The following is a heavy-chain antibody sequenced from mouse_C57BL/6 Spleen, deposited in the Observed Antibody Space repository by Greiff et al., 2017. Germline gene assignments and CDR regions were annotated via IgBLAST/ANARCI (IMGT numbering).Heavy chain of an antibody. CDR1: GFTFSDYG. CDR2: ISSGSSTI. D-gene: IGHD1-1*01. J-gene: IGHJ2*01. V-gene: IGHV5-17*01. Sequence: EVMLVESGGGLVKPGGSLKLSCAASGFTFSDYGMHWVRQAPEKGLEWVAYISSGSSTIYYADTVKGRFTISRDNAKNTLFLQMTSLRSEDTAIYYCARWDYGSSYFDYWGQGTTLTVSS. CDR3: ARWDYGSSYFDY.